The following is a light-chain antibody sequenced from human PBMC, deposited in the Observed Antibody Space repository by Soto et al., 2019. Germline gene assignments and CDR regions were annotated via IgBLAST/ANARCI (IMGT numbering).Light chain of an antibody. CDR2: KAS. CDR1: QSISSY. J-gene: IGKJ1*01. V-gene: IGKV1-5*03. CDR3: QHYNSYSEA. Sequence: DIHLTQSPSLRSASVGHRVTITCXASQSISSYLNWYQQKPGKAPKLLIYKASTLKSGVPSRFSGSGSGTEFTLTISSLQPDDFATYYCQHYNSYSEAFGQGTKVDIK.